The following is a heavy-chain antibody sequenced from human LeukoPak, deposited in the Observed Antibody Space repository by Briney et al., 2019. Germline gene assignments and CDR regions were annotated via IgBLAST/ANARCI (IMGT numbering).Heavy chain of an antibody. CDR1: GFTFSTYW. CDR2: IKQDGSEK. V-gene: IGHV3-7*01. Sequence: PGGSLRLSCAASGFTFSTYWMSWVRQAPGKGLEWVANIKQDGSEKYYVDSVKGRFTISRDNAQNSLYLQMNSLRAEDTVMYYCARDSAGNDYWGQGTLVTVSS. J-gene: IGHJ4*02. D-gene: IGHD6-13*01. CDR3: ARDSAGNDY.